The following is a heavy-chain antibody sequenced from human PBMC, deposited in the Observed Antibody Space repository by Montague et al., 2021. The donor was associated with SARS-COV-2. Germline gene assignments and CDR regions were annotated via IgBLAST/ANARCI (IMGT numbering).Heavy chain of an antibody. V-gene: IGHV3-7*01. CDR2: IKQDGSEK. D-gene: IGHD4-23*01. J-gene: IGHJ6*02. CDR3: ARDSYGGNSEDYYYGMDV. CDR1: GFTFSSYW. Sequence: SLRLSCAASGFTFSSYWMSWVRQAPGKGLEWVANIKQDGSEKYYVDSVKGRFTISRDDAKNSLYLQMYSLRAEDTAVYYCARDSYGGNSEDYYYGMDVWGQGTTVTVSS.